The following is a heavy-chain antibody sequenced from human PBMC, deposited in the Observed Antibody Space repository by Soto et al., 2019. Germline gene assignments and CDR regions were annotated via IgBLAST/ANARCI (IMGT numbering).Heavy chain of an antibody. CDR2: IIPIFGTA. Sequence: ASVKVSSKASGGTFSSYAISWVRQAPGQGLEWMGGIIPIFGTANYAQKFQGRVTITADESTSTAYMELSSLRSEDTAVYYCARVPSLATVTTFAYYYYYGMDVWGQGTTVTVSS. V-gene: IGHV1-69*13. J-gene: IGHJ6*02. CDR3: ARVPSLATVTTFAYYYYYGMDV. CDR1: GGTFSSYA. D-gene: IGHD4-17*01.